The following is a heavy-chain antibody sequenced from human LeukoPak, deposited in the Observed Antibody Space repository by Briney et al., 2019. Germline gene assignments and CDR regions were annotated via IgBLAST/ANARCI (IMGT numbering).Heavy chain of an antibody. CDR3: AKVDRGDYSSSPVPYYNYYMNV. D-gene: IGHD6-13*01. V-gene: IGHV3-21*01. Sequence: GGSLRLSCAASGFTFSYYRMNWVRQAPGRGLEWVSCISSSSSLIFYSDSVRGRFTISRANAKNLLYLHMHSRRVEDTAVYYCAKVDRGDYSSSPVPYYNYYMNVWGKGTTVTVSS. J-gene: IGHJ6*03. CDR1: GFTFSYYR. CDR2: ISSSSSLI.